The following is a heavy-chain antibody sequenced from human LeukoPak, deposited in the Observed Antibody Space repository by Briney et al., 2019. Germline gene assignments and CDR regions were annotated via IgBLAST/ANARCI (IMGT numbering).Heavy chain of an antibody. CDR2: TYYRSKWYN. CDR3: ARSLHSSYFDY. Sequence: SQTLSLTCVISGDSVSSNSADWHWIRQSPSSGLQWLGRTYYRSKWYNDNAVSVKSRITINPDTSKNQFSLQLNSVTPEDTAVYYCARSLHSSYFDYWGQGALVTVSS. D-gene: IGHD2-15*01. CDR1: GDSVSSNSAD. J-gene: IGHJ4*02. V-gene: IGHV6-1*01.